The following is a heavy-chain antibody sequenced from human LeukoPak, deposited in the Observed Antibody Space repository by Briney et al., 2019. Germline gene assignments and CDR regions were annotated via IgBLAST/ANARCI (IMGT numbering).Heavy chain of an antibody. CDR3: ARRRYYDSSGYLE. J-gene: IGHJ1*01. D-gene: IGHD3-22*01. CDR1: GDSVSRSDSY. V-gene: IGHV4-39*01. Sequence: TSETLSLTCTIFGDSVSRSDSYWDWIRQPPGKGLEWIGTIYYSGRTYYSPSLKSRVTLSVYMSNNQFSLTLSSVTAADTALYFCARRRYYDSSGYLEWGQGTLVTVSS. CDR2: IYYSGRT.